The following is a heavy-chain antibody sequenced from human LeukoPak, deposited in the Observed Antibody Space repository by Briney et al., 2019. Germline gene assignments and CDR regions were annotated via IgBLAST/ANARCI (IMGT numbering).Heavy chain of an antibody. D-gene: IGHD2-2*02. CDR1: GFTFSSYG. Sequence: PGGSLRLSCAASGFTFSSYGMHWVRQAPGKGLEWVAVISYDGSNKYYADSVKGRFTISRDNSKNTLYLQMNSLRAEDTAVYYCAKNIVVVPAAIAPIFDYWGQETLVTVSS. CDR2: ISYDGSNK. CDR3: AKNIVVVPAAIAPIFDY. V-gene: IGHV3-30*18. J-gene: IGHJ4*02.